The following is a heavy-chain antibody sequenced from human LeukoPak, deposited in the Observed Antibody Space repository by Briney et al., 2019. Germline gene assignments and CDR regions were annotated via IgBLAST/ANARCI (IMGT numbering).Heavy chain of an antibody. CDR2: ISSSSSYI. CDR3: ARGARTCDY. D-gene: IGHD1-14*01. V-gene: IGHV3-21*01. J-gene: IGHJ4*02. CDR1: GFTFSSYS. Sequence: PGGSLRLSCAASGFTFSSYSMNWVRQAPGKELEWVSSISSSSSYIYYADSVKGRFTVSRDNAKNSLYLQMNSLRAEDTAVYYCARGARTCDYWGQGTLVTVSS.